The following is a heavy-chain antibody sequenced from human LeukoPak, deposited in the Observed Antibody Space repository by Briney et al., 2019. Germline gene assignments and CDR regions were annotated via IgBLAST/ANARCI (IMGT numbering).Heavy chain of an antibody. D-gene: IGHD2-2*01. V-gene: IGHV1-18*01. CDR3: ARDRVVVPVALYNWFDP. CDR1: GYTFTSYG. J-gene: IGHJ5*02. CDR2: ISAYNGNT. Sequence: ASVKVSCKASGYTFTSYGISWVRQAPGQGLEWMGWISAYNGNTNYAQKLQGRVTMTTDTSTSTAYMELRSLRSDDTAVYYCARDRVVVPVALYNWFDPWGQGTLVTVSS.